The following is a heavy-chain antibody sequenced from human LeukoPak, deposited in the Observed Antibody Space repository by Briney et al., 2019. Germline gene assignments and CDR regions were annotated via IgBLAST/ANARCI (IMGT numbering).Heavy chain of an antibody. CDR1: GGSISNTNW. CDR2: IYHSGST. CDR3: ARGNIVVVTAIDY. V-gene: IGHV4-4*02. J-gene: IGHJ4*02. Sequence: SETLSLTCGVSGGSISNTNWWTWVRQPPGKGLEWIGYIYHSGSTYYNPSLKSRVTISVDRSKNQFSLKLSSVTAADTAVYYCARGNIVVVTAIDYWGQGTLVTVSS. D-gene: IGHD2-21*02.